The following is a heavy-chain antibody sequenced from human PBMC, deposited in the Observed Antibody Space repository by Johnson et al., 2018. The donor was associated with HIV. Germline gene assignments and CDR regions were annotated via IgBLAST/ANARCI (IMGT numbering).Heavy chain of an antibody. V-gene: IGHV3-23*04. CDR2: ISGTGGTT. CDR3: AKGRGYDYDALDF. CDR1: GFTFSTYG. D-gene: IGHD5-12*01. J-gene: IGHJ3*01. Sequence: VQLVESGGGLVQPGGSLRMSCVASGFTFSTYGMTWVRQAPGKGLEWVSAISGTGGTTYYADSVRGRFSISRDKSKDTLYLQMSSLRAEDTAVYYCAKGRGYDYDALDFWGQGTKVTVSS.